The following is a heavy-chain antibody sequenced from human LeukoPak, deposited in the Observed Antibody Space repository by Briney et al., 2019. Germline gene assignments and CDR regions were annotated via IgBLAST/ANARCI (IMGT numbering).Heavy chain of an antibody. CDR2: IYHSGST. Sequence: PGGSLRLSCAASGFTMSSYWMSWIRQPPGKGLEWIGSIYHSGSTYYNPSLKSRVTISVDTSKNQFSLKLSSVTAADTAVYYCAFFPVGIAASGTLYWGQGTLVTVSS. J-gene: IGHJ4*02. V-gene: IGHV4-38-2*01. D-gene: IGHD6-13*01. CDR1: GFTMSSYW. CDR3: AFFPVGIAASGTLY.